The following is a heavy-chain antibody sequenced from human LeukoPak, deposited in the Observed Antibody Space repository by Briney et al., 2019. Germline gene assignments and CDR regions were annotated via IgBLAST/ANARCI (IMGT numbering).Heavy chain of an antibody. J-gene: IGHJ4*02. V-gene: IGHV3-20*04. CDR2: INWNGGST. Sequence: GGSLRLSCAASGFTFDDYGMSWVRQAPGKGLEWVSGINWNGGSTGYADSVKGRFTISRDNAKNSLYLQMNSLRAEDTALYCCARGPDIVVVVAAEDYFDYWGQGTLVTVSS. D-gene: IGHD2-15*01. CDR1: GFTFDDYG. CDR3: ARGPDIVVVVAAEDYFDY.